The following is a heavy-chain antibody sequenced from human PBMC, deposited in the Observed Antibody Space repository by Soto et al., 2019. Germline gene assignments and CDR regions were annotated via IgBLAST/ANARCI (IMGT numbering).Heavy chain of an antibody. CDR1: GFTFSDYY. D-gene: IGHD6-19*01. J-gene: IGHJ4*02. CDR2: ISSSSSYT. V-gene: IGHV3-11*06. Sequence: QVQLVESGGGLVKPGGSLRLSCAASGFTFSDYYMSWIRQAPGKGLEWVSYISSSSSYTNYADSVKGRFTISRDNAKNSLYLQMNSLRAEDTAVYYCARDTPLIAVAGIVYYWGQGTLVTVSS. CDR3: ARDTPLIAVAGIVYY.